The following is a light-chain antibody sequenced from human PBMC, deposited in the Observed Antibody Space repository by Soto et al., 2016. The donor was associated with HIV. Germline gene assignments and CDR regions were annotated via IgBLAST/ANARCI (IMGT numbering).Light chain of an antibody. Sequence: DVVMTQSPLSLPVTLGQPASVSCTSGQSLLHSDGNTYLSWFQQRPGQSPRRLIYKVSNRDSGVPDRFSGSGSGTDFTLKITSVEAEDVATYYCMQGKHWPYTFGQGTKLEIK. J-gene: IGKJ2*01. V-gene: IGKV2-30*02. CDR2: KVS. CDR3: MQGKHWPYT. CDR1: QSLLHSDGNTY.